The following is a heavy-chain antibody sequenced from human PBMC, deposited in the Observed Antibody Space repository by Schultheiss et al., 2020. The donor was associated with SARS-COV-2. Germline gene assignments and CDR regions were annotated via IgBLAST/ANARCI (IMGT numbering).Heavy chain of an antibody. CDR2: IYYSGSI. D-gene: IGHD5-18*01. CDR3: ARGYRYFYYAMDV. V-gene: IGHV4-59*02. J-gene: IGHJ6*02. Sequence: SETLSLTCTVSGASVTSYYWSWIRQPPGRGLEWIGFIYYSGSINYNPSLKSRVTISVDTSKNQFSLQLRSVTAADTAVYYCARGYRYFYYAMDVWGQGTTVTVSS. CDR1: GASVTSYY.